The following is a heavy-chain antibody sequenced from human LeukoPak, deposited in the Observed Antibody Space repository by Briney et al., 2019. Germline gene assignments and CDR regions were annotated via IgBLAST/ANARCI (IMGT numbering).Heavy chain of an antibody. CDR1: GDSISSSHYY. J-gene: IGHJ4*02. Sequence: SETLSLTCTVSGDSISSSHYYWGWIRQSPGKGLEWIGSIYSGGEAHYNPSLNSRVTIFLDTSKNRFSLNLISVTATDTAVYYCVRDYSNFVQGDWGQGTLVTVSS. V-gene: IGHV4-39*02. D-gene: IGHD4-11*01. CDR3: VRDYSNFVQGD. CDR2: IYSGGEA.